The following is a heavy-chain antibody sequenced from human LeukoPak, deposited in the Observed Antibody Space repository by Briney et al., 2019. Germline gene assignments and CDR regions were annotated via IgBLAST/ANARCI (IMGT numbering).Heavy chain of an antibody. Sequence: PGGSLRLSCATSGFTFSNAWMNWVRQAPGKGLEWVGRIKPKTDGETTEYAAPVKGRFSISRDDSKNMLYLQMNSLKTEDTAVYYCITPLPYSAQGGQGTLVTVSS. V-gene: IGHV3-15*07. CDR3: ITPLPYSAQ. CDR2: IKPKTDGETT. CDR1: GFTFSNAW. J-gene: IGHJ4*02. D-gene: IGHD2-21*01.